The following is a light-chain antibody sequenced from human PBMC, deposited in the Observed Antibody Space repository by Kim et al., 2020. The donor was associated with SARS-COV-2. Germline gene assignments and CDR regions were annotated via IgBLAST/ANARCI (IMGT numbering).Light chain of an antibody. CDR1: SLRSYY. Sequence: ALGQTVRIRCQGDSLRSYYASWYQQKPGQAPVLVIYGKNNRPSGIPDRFSGSSSGNTASLTITGAQAEDEADYYCNSRDSSGNHEVFGGGTQLTVL. V-gene: IGLV3-19*01. CDR2: GKN. CDR3: NSRDSSGNHEV. J-gene: IGLJ3*02.